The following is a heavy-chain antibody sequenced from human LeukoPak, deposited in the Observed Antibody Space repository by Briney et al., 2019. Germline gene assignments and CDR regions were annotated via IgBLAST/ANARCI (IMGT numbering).Heavy chain of an antibody. CDR1: GGSISSGGYF. V-gene: IGHV4-31*03. D-gene: IGHD2/OR15-2a*01. J-gene: IGHJ4*02. CDR3: ARADYLNAFDY. Sequence: SETLSLTCTVSGGSISSGGYFWSWIRQHPGKGLEWTGSISSSGSTLYSPSLKRRVTISVDTSKNQLSLNLSSVTAADTAVYYCARADYLNAFDYWGQGTRVTVSS. CDR2: ISSSGST.